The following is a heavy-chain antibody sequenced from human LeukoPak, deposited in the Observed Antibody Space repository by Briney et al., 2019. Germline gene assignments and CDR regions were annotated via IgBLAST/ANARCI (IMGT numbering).Heavy chain of an antibody. CDR3: ASRRDGYNSNY. Sequence: SGGSLRLSCAASGFTVSSNYMSWVRQAPGKGLEWVSVIYAGGSTYHADSVKGRFTISRDNSKNTLYLQMNSLRADDTAVYYCASRRDGYNSNYWGQGTLVTVSS. D-gene: IGHD5-24*01. CDR2: IYAGGST. CDR1: GFTVSSNY. V-gene: IGHV3-53*01. J-gene: IGHJ4*02.